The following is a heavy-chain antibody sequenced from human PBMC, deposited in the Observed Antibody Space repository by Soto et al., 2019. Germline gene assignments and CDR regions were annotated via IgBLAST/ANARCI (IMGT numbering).Heavy chain of an antibody. J-gene: IGHJ2*01. V-gene: IGHV4-59*08. CDR3: ARQKAYCGGDCYSSWYFDL. CDR1: GGSVSSYY. D-gene: IGHD2-21*01. CDR2: IYYSGST. Sequence: PSETLSLTCTVSGGSVSSYYWSWIRQSPGKGLEWIGYIYYSGSTKYKPSLKSRVTISVDTSKNQFSLKVSSVTAADTAVYYCARQKAYCGGDCYSSWYFDLWGRGTLVTVSS.